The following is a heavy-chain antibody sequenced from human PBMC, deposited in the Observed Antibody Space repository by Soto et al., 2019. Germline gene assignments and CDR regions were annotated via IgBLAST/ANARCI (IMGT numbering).Heavy chain of an antibody. CDR3: ASLRPGIAAAIFDY. V-gene: IGHV3-53*04. D-gene: IGHD6-13*01. CDR2: IYSGGST. CDR1: GFTVSSNY. Sequence: GGSLRLSCAASGFTVSSNYMSWVRQAPGKGLEWVSVIYSGGSTYYADSVKGRFTISRHNSKNTLYLQMNSLRAEDTAVYYCASLRPGIAAAIFDYWGQGTLVTVS. J-gene: IGHJ4*02.